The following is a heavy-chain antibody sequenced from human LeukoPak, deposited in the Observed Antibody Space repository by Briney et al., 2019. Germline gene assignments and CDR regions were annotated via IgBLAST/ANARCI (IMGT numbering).Heavy chain of an antibody. D-gene: IGHD1-7*01. CDR3: AKESATGTIFDY. J-gene: IGHJ4*02. CDR1: GYTFTGYY. V-gene: IGHV1-18*04. CDR2: ISAYNGNT. Sequence: ASVKVSCKASGYTFTGYYMHWVRQAPGQGLEWMGWISAYNGNTNYAQKLQGRVTMTTDTSTSTAYMELRSLRSDDTAVYYCAKESATGTIFDYWGQGTLVTVSS.